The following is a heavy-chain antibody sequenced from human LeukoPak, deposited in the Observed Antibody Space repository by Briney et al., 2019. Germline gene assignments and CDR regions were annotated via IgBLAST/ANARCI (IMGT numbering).Heavy chain of an antibody. CDR2: IRYDGSNK. Sequence: SGGSLRLSCAASGFTFSSYGMHWVRQAPGKGLEWVAFIRYDGSNKYYADSVKGRFTISRDNSKNTLYLQMNSLRAEDTAVYYCAKDHRPIVVVPAAPGNYWGQGTLVTVSS. CDR3: AKDHRPIVVVPAAPGNY. J-gene: IGHJ4*02. D-gene: IGHD2-2*01. CDR1: GFTFSSYG. V-gene: IGHV3-30*02.